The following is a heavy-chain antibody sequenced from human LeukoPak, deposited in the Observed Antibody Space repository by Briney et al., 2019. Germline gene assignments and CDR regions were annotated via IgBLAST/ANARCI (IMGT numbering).Heavy chain of an antibody. J-gene: IGHJ3*02. V-gene: IGHV3-13*01. CDR1: GFTFSSYD. CDR3: ARATNHCSSTSCYKDASDI. CDR2: IGTAGDT. Sequence: GGSLRLSCAASGFTFSSYDMHWVRQATGKGLEWVSAIGTAGDTYYPGSVKGRFTISRENAKNSLYLQMNSLRAGDTAVYYCARATNHCSSTSCYKDASDIWGQGTMVTVSS. D-gene: IGHD2-2*02.